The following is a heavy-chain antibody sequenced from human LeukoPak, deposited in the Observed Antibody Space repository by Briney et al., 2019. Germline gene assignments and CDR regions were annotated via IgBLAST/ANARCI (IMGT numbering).Heavy chain of an antibody. V-gene: IGHV4-38-2*01. CDR2: IYHSGGT. D-gene: IGHD1-26*01. J-gene: IGHJ6*03. CDR1: PSSIISDYS. Sequence: PSETLSLTCAVSPSSIISDYSWGWIRQPPGKGLEWIGSIYHSGGTYYNPSLKSRATISVDTSQSQFSLRLSSVTAADTAVYYCARGTYGDYHYYMDVWGKGTTVTVSS. CDR3: ARGTYGDYHYYMDV.